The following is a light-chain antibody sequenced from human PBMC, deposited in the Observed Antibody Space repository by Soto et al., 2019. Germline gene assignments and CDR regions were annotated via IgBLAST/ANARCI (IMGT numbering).Light chain of an antibody. J-gene: IGKJ5*01. V-gene: IGKV3-15*01. CDR1: QSVSSS. Sequence: EMVMTQSPATLSVSPGESATHSCRASQSVSSSLAWYQQKPGHAPRLLIYGASTRATCIPASFSGSGCGTEFTLSISSLQSVDFAVYYCQQYNNWPPITFVQGTRLEIK. CDR3: QQYNNWPPIT. CDR2: GAS.